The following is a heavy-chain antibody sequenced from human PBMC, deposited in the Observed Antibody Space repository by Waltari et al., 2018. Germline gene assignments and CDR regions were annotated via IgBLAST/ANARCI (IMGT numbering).Heavy chain of an antibody. CDR3: AREQGGYYDSSGYY. CDR2: ISSSSTI. Sequence: SGGGLVQPGGSLRLSCAASGFTFSSYSMNWVRQAPGKGLEWVSYISSSSTIYYADSVKGRFTISRDNAKNSLYLQMNSLRAEDTAVYYCAREQGGYYDSSGYYWGQGTLVTVSS. CDR1: GFTFSSYS. V-gene: IGHV3-48*04. J-gene: IGHJ4*02. D-gene: IGHD3-22*01.